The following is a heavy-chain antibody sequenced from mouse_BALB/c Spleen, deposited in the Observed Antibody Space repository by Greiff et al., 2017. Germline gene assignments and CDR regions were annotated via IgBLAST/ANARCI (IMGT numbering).Heavy chain of an antibody. V-gene: IGHV1-7*01. CDR3: ARGELFDY. Sequence: VQLQQPGAELAKPGASVKMSCKASGYTFTSYWMHWVKQRPGQGLEWIGYINPSTGYTEYNQKFKDKATLTADKSSSTAYMQLSSLTSEDSAVYYCARGELFDYWGQGTTLTVSS. J-gene: IGHJ2*01. CDR1: GYTFTSYW. CDR2: INPSTGYT.